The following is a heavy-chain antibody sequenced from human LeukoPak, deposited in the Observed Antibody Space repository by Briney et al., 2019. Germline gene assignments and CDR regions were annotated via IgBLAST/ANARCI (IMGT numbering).Heavy chain of an antibody. V-gene: IGHV3-30*03. CDR2: ISYDGSNK. J-gene: IGHJ4*02. Sequence: AGRSLRLSCAASGFTFSSYGMHWVRQAPGKGLEWVAVISYDGSNKYYADSVKGRFTISRDNSKNTLYLQMNSLRAEDTAVYYCARVISSGDFKGYDYWGQGTLVTVSS. CDR1: GFTFSSYG. D-gene: IGHD3-10*01. CDR3: ARVISSGDFKGYDY.